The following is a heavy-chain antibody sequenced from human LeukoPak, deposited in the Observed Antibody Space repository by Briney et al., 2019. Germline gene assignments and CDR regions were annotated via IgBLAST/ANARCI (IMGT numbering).Heavy chain of an antibody. D-gene: IGHD1-26*01. V-gene: IGHV4-30-4*08. J-gene: IGHJ3*02. CDR2: IYYSGST. CDR3: ARDLLKWELPYGDDAFDI. Sequence: SQTLSLXCTVSGGSISSGDYYWSWIRQPPGKGLEWIGYIYYSGSTYYNPSLKSRVTISVDTSKNQFSLKLSSVTAADTAVYYCARDLLKWELPYGDDAFDIWGQGTMVTVSS. CDR1: GGSISSGDYY.